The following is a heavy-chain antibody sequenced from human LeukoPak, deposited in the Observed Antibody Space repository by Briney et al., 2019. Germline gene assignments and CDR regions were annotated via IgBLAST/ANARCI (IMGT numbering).Heavy chain of an antibody. CDR2: ISANNGNT. D-gene: IGHD3-22*01. CDR1: GYMFNNYG. J-gene: IGHJ4*02. V-gene: IGHV1-18*01. Sequence: ASVKVSCKTSGYMFNNYGFIWVRQAPGQGLEWMGWISANNGNTNYALKLQDRVTMTTDTFTNTAYMDLRSLRSDDTAVYYCARAPRDSSGYYYGDYWGQGTLATVSS. CDR3: ARAPRDSSGYYYGDY.